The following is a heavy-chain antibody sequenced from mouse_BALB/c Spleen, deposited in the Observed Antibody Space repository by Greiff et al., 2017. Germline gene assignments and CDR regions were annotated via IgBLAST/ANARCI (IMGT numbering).Heavy chain of an antibody. CDR1: GFTFSSFG. Sequence: DVHLVESGGGLVQPGGSRKLSCAASGFTFSSFGMHWVRQAPEKGLEWVAYISRGSSTIYYADTVKGRFTISRDNPKNTLFLQMTSLRSEDTAMYYCARGGASSDYFDYWGQGTTRTVSS. CDR2: ISRGSSTI. V-gene: IGHV5-17*02. CDR3: ARGGASSDYFDY. D-gene: IGHD6-1*01. J-gene: IGHJ2*01.